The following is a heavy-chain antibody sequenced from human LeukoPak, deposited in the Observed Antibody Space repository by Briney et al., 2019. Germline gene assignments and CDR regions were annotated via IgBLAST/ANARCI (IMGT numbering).Heavy chain of an antibody. J-gene: IGHJ4*02. Sequence: SETLSLTCAVYGGSFSGYYWSWIRQPPGKGLEWIGAIYHSGSTNYNPSLKSRLTISVDTSKNQFSLKLSSVTAADTAVYYCARGDSSVGLSFWGQGTLVTVSS. V-gene: IGHV4-34*01. CDR3: ARGDSSVGLSF. CDR2: IYHSGST. CDR1: GGSFSGYY. D-gene: IGHD4-23*01.